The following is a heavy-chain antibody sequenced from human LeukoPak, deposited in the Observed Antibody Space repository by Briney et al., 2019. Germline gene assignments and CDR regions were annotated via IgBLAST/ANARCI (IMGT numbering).Heavy chain of an antibody. Sequence: ASVKVSCKASGYTFTSYGINWVRQATGQGLEWMGWMNPNSGNTGYAQKFQGRVTITRNTSISTAYMELSSLRSEDTAVYYCARGSWGYCSSTSCYNNWFDPWGQGTLVTVSS. CDR1: GYTFTSYG. J-gene: IGHJ5*02. CDR3: ARGSWGYCSSTSCYNNWFDP. CDR2: MNPNSGNT. V-gene: IGHV1-8*03. D-gene: IGHD2-2*02.